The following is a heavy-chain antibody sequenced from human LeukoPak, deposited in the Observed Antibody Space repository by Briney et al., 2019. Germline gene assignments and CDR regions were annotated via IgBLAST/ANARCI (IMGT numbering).Heavy chain of an antibody. D-gene: IGHD2-21*01. CDR1: GFTFSSYS. J-gene: IGHJ4*02. Sequence: GGSLRLSCAASGFTFSSYSMTWVRQAPGKGLEWVSYISNSGTTINYADSVKGRFTISRDNAKNSLYLQMNSLRAEDTAVYYCASNVFLYWGQGTLVTVSS. V-gene: IGHV3-48*01. CDR2: ISNSGTTI. CDR3: ASNVFLY.